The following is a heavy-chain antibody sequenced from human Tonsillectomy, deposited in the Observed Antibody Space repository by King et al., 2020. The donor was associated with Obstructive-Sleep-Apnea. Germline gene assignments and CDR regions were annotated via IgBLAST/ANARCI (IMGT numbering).Heavy chain of an antibody. CDR1: A. V-gene: IGHV3-30*04. CDR3: ARVVRRDVYTSGNMKNYGLDV. Sequence: AMHWFRQAPGKGLKWVAFISYNGRIQYYVDSVKGRFTISRDTSWSKSTLFLRLNSLRVEDTAVYNWARVVRRDVYTSGNMKNYGLDVWCRWTTVTVS. CDR2: ISYNGRIQ. J-gene: IGHJ6*02. D-gene: IGHD5-24*01.